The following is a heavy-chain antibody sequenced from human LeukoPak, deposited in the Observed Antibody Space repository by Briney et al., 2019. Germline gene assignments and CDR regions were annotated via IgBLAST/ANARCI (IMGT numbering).Heavy chain of an antibody. J-gene: IGHJ4*02. CDR1: GFTFTTYK. V-gene: IGHV3-23*01. CDR2: ISVGGST. CDR3: ARGLAAAKFDY. Sequence: GGSLRLSCAASGFTFTTYKMNWVRQAPGKGLEWVSAISVGGSTYYADSVKGRFTISRDNSKNTLYMQMNSLGVEDTALYYCARGLAAAKFDYWGQGTLVTVSS. D-gene: IGHD2-15*01.